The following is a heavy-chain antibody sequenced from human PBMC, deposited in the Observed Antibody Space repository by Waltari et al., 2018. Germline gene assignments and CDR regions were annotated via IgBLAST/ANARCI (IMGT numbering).Heavy chain of an antibody. V-gene: IGHV1-8*01. J-gene: IGHJ3*02. CDR2: LNPNSDNT. D-gene: IGHD3-22*01. CDR3: ARGPNYYDSSGYSSDI. CDR1: GYTFTSYD. Sequence: VQLVQSGAEVKKPGASVKVSCKASGYTFTSYDINWVRQAPGQGLEWKGWLNPNSDNTGYAQKFQGRVTITRNTSISTAAMELSSLGSEDTAVYYCARGPNYYDSSGYSSDIWGQGTMVTVS.